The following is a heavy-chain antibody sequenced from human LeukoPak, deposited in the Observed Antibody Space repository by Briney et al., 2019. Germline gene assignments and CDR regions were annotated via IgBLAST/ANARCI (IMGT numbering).Heavy chain of an antibody. D-gene: IGHD6-13*01. CDR1: GGTFSSYA. Sequence: SVKVSCKASGGTFSSYAIGWVRQAPGQGLEWMGRIIPILGIANYAQKFQGRVTITADKSTSTAYMELSSLRSEDTAVYYCARDGGYSSSWYNYWGQGTLVTVSS. V-gene: IGHV1-69*04. CDR2: IIPILGIA. J-gene: IGHJ4*02. CDR3: ARDGGYSSSWYNY.